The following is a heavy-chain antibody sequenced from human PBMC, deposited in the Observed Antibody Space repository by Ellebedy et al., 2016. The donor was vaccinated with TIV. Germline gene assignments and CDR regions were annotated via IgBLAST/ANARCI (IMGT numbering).Heavy chain of an antibody. CDR1: GFTFSSYA. J-gene: IGHJ6*02. CDR2: ISYDGSNK. V-gene: IGHV3-30-3*01. D-gene: IGHD1-14*01. CDR3: ALLTTAPYYYYGMDV. Sequence: GESLKISXAASGFTFSSYAMHWVRQAPGKGLEWVAVISYDGSNKYYADSVKGRFTISRDNSKNTLYLQMNSLRAEDTAVYYCALLTTAPYYYYGMDVWGQGTTVTVSS.